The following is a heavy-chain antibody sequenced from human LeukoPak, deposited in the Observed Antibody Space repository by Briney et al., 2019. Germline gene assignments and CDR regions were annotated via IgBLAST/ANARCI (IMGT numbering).Heavy chain of an antibody. Sequence: GGSLRLSCAASGFTFSSYTMNWVRQAPGKGLEWVSSISTGSSYIYYANSVKGRFTISRDDAKNSLYLQMNSLRAEDTAVYYCARDRLGVEMSTINRFDYWGQGTLVAVSS. D-gene: IGHD5-24*01. J-gene: IGHJ4*02. CDR2: ISTGSSYI. V-gene: IGHV3-21*01. CDR1: GFTFSSYT. CDR3: ARDRLGVEMSTINRFDY.